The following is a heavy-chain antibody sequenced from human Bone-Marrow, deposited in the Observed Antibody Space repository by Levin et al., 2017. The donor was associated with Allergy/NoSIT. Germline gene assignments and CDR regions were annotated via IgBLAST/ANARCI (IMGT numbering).Heavy chain of an antibody. J-gene: IGHJ4*02. CDR1: GFDFDNYA. CDR3: AKQAITPTHFDF. CDR2: ISGSASNT. V-gene: IGHV3-23*01. Sequence: GGSLRLSCVVSGFDFDNYAMTWLRQAPGKGLEWVAAISGSASNTFYADSVKGRFSLSKDSSRSTLFLQMNSLRVEDTALYYCAKQAITPTHFDFWGQGTLVTVSS. D-gene: IGHD1-14*01.